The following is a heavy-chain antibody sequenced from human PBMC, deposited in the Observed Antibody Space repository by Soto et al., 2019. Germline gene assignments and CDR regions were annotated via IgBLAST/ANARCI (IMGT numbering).Heavy chain of an antibody. Sequence: SETLSLTCAVSGGSISSGGYSWGWIRQPPGKGLEWIGYIYHSGSTYYNPSLKSRVTISVDRSKNQFSLKLSSVTAADTAVYYCAREERWFDPWGQGTLVTVSS. CDR1: GGSISSGGYS. J-gene: IGHJ5*02. V-gene: IGHV4-30-2*01. CDR2: IYHSGST. CDR3: AREERWFDP.